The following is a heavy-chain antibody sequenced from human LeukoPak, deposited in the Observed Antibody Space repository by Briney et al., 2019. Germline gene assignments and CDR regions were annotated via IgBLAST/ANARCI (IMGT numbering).Heavy chain of an antibody. D-gene: IGHD3-10*01. CDR3: ARAYHLLRGVSPFGD. CDR1: GYTFTDYY. Sequence: ASVKVSCKASGYTFTDYYIHWVRQAPGQGLEWMGWITPKSGATIYAQTFKGRVSMTSDTSVSTAYMELNSLRSDDTAVYYCARAYHLLRGVSPFGDWGRGTLASVSP. CDR2: ITPKSGAT. J-gene: IGHJ4*02. V-gene: IGHV1-2*02.